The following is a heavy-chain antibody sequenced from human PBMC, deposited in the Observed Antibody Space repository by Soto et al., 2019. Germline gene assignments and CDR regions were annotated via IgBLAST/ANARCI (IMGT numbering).Heavy chain of an antibody. Sequence: WGSLRLSCAASGFTFSSNCLTWVRQAPGRGLEWVVNINHDGIEKYYQDSVKGRFTISRDNGKYSVYLQMNSLRGADTGVYYCAKKHKNNWNYGWFEPWGQGTQVTVS. J-gene: IGHJ5*02. D-gene: IGHD1-7*01. CDR1: GFTFSSNC. V-gene: IGHV3-7*03. CDR2: INHDGIEK. CDR3: AKKHKNNWNYGWFEP.